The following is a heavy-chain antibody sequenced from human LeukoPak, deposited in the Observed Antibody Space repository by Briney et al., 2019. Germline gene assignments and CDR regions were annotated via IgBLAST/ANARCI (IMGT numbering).Heavy chain of an antibody. CDR2: ISGSGGST. Sequence: PGGSLRLSCAAPGFTFSSYAMSWVRQAPGKGLEWVSAISGSGGSTYYADSVKGRFTISRDNSKNTLYLQMNSLRAEDTAVYYCAKNPRSGGSGRYFDYWGQGTLVTVSS. CDR3: AKNPRSGGSGRYFDY. V-gene: IGHV3-23*01. D-gene: IGHD2-15*01. CDR1: GFTFSSYA. J-gene: IGHJ4*02.